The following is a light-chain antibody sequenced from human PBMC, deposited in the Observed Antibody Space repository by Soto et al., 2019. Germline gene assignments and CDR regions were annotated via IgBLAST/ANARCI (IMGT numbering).Light chain of an antibody. CDR1: RGDFGDHQL. Sequence: QFALTQPPSVSGSPGQSVPISCTGSRGDFGDHQLVSWYQQPPGTAPKLLISDVRNRPSGVPDRFSGSKSGNTASLPIFGLQAEEEAYYYCSLFTTSGTWVFGGGTKLPV. CDR2: DVR. J-gene: IGLJ3*02. V-gene: IGLV2-18*01. CDR3: SLFTTSGTWV.